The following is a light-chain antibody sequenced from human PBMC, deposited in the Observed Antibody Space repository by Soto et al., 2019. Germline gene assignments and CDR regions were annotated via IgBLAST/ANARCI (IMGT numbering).Light chain of an antibody. CDR2: GAS. CDR3: QQYAQGIT. CDR1: QSVSSSY. Sequence: EIGLTQSPGTLSLSPGERATLSCRASQSVSSSYLAWYQQKPGQAPRLLIYGASSRATGIPDRFSGSGSGTDFTLTISRLEPEDFAVYYCQQYAQGITFGQGTRLEI. V-gene: IGKV3-20*01. J-gene: IGKJ5*01.